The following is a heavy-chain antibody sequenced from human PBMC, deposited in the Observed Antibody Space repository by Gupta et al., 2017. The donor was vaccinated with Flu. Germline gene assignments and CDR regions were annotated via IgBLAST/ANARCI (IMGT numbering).Heavy chain of an antibody. V-gene: IGHV3-53*02. D-gene: IGHD7-27*01. CDR1: SVSGTY. Sequence: VHLVETGGGLIQPGGSLRLSCAGFSVSGTYVTWVRQAPEKGLECVSVIYSAGSTSYADSVRGRFIISRDDSKNTVFLQMNNLRVEDSATYYCASGTGGRSVHYGMDVWGQGTTVTVSS. CDR2: IYSAGST. J-gene: IGHJ6*02. CDR3: ASGTGGRSVHYGMDV.